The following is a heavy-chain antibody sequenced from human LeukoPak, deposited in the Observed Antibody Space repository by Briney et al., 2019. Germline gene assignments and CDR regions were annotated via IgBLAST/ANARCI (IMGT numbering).Heavy chain of an antibody. J-gene: IGHJ5*02. V-gene: IGHV1-24*01. D-gene: IGHD2-15*01. CDR2: FDPEDGET. CDR1: GYILTELS. CDR3: ARQTISYCSGGSCLRFDP. Sequence: ASVKVSCKVSGYILTELSMHWVRQAPGKGLEWMGGFDPEDGETIYAQKFQGRVTITRDTSASTAYMELSSLRSEDTAVYYCARQTISYCSGGSCLRFDPWGQGTLVTVSS.